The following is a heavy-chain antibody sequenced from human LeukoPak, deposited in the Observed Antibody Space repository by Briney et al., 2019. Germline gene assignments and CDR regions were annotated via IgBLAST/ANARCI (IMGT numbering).Heavy chain of an antibody. CDR2: IYSGGRT. Sequence: GGSLRLSCAASGSTLSNYAISWVRQAPGKGLEWVSVIYSGGRTYYADSVKGRFTISRDNSKNTLYLQMNSLRAEDTAVYYCAGTTCGGDCYSEYWGQGTQVTVSS. D-gene: IGHD2-21*02. V-gene: IGHV3-53*01. CDR3: AGTTCGGDCYSEY. CDR1: GSTLSNYA. J-gene: IGHJ4*02.